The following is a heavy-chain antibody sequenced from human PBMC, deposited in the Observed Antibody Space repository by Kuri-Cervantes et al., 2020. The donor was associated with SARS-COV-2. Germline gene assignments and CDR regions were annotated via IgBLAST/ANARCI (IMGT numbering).Heavy chain of an antibody. J-gene: IGHJ4*02. Sequence: SETLSLTCNVSGFAITSGYYWAWIRQPPGKGLEWIGSIYHLGNTYYNPSLQSRLTITVDTSKNQFSLRLSSVAAADTAVYYCAREKDGQSDYWGPGTLVTVSS. V-gene: IGHV4-38-2*02. CDR2: IYHLGNT. D-gene: IGHD5-24*01. CDR3: AREKDGQSDY. CDR1: GFAITSGYY.